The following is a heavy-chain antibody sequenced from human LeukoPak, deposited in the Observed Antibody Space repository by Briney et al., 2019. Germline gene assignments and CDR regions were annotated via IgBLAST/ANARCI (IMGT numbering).Heavy chain of an antibody. J-gene: IGHJ5*02. CDR1: GASISGYY. V-gene: IGHV4-59*01. CDR3: AGNRNALGDVNWLDP. D-gene: IGHD3-16*01. CDR2: IYDTGSS. Sequence: SETLSLTCTVAGASISGYYWNWIRQSPGKGLEWIAFIYDTGSSNYNPSLRSRVTISVDTSKNQFSLKLKSVTAADTAVYYCAGNRNALGDVNWLDPWGQGTLVTVSS.